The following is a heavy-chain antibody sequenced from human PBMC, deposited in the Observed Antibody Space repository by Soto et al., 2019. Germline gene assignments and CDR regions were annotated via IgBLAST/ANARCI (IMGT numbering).Heavy chain of an antibody. CDR3: AKYYGVYGRYYYYYGMDV. Sequence: EVQLLESGGGLVQPGGSLRLSCAASGFTFSSYAMSWVRQAPGKGLEWVSAISGSGGGTYYADSVKGRFTISRDNSKNTLYLQMNSLRAEDTAVYYCAKYYGVYGRYYYYYGMDVWGQGTTVTVS. J-gene: IGHJ6*02. CDR1: GFTFSSYA. CDR2: ISGSGGGT. V-gene: IGHV3-23*01. D-gene: IGHD4-17*01.